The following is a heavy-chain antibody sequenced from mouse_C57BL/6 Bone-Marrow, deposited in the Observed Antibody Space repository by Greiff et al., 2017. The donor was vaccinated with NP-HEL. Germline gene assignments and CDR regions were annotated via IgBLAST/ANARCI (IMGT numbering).Heavy chain of an antibody. J-gene: IGHJ4*01. CDR2: IDPSDSYT. CDR3: ARWGSLITTVVAYYAMDY. V-gene: IGHV1-59*01. Sequence: QVQLQQPGAELVRPGTSVKLSCKASGYTFTSYWMHWVKQRPGQGLEWIGVIDPSDSYTNSNQKFKGKATLTVDTSSSTAYMQLSSLTSEDSAVYYCARWGSLITTVVAYYAMDYWGQGTSVTVSS. D-gene: IGHD1-1*01. CDR1: GYTFTSYW.